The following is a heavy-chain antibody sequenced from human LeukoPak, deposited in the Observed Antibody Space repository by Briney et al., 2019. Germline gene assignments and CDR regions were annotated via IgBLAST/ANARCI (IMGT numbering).Heavy chain of an antibody. CDR3: TTKWY. CDR2: IKEDGSET. D-gene: IGHD2-8*01. CDR1: GFTFKKYW. J-gene: IGHJ4*02. Sequence: GGSLRLSCAASGFTFKKYWMNWVRQVPGKGLECLANIKEDGSETYYADSVKGRFTISRDNAKNSLSLHMNSLRAEDTAIYYCTTKWYWGQGTLVTVSS. V-gene: IGHV3-7*01.